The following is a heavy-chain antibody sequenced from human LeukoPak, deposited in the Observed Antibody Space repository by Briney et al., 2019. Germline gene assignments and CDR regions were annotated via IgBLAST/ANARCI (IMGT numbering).Heavy chain of an antibody. CDR1: GFTFSSYW. V-gene: IGHV3-7*01. CDR3: ARESDFSGSYTGGDVFDI. J-gene: IGHJ3*02. Sequence: GGSLRLSCAASGFTFSSYWMSWVRQAPGKGLEWVANIKQDGSEKYYVDSVKGRFTISRDNAKNSLYLQMNSLRAEDTAVYYCARESDFSGSYTGGDVFDIWGQGTMVTVSS. D-gene: IGHD1-26*01. CDR2: IKQDGSEK.